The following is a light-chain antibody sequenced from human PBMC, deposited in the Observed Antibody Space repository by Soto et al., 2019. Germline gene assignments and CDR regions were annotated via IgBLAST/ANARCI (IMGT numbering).Light chain of an antibody. CDR2: TNN. CDR3: VTRDDSLNGWV. Sequence: QSVLTQPPSASGTPGQRVTISCSGGSSNIGSHTVSWYQQLPGTAPKLLMYTNNQRPSGVPDRFSGSKSGTSASLAISGLQPDDQADYYCVTRDDSLNGWVFGGGTQLTVL. J-gene: IGLJ3*02. CDR1: SSNIGSHT. V-gene: IGLV1-44*01.